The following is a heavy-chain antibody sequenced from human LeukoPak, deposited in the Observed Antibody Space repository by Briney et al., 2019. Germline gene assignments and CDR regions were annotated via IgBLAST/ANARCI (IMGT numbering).Heavy chain of an antibody. Sequence: GGSLRLSCAASGFTFSSYAMSWVRQAPGKGLEWVSGISGSGGATHHADSVKGRFTISRDNSRNTLHLQMNSLRAEDTAIYYCAKAQSYYYDTSGYYCYFDYWGQGTLVTVSS. CDR1: GFTFSSYA. V-gene: IGHV3-23*01. CDR3: AKAQSYYYDTSGYYCYFDY. CDR2: ISGSGGAT. D-gene: IGHD3-22*01. J-gene: IGHJ4*02.